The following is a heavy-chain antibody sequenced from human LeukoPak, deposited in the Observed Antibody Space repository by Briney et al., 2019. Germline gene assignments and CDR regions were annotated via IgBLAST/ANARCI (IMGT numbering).Heavy chain of an antibody. CDR1: GGSISSGGSS. CDR2: MSHSGST. D-gene: IGHD6-25*01. V-gene: IGHV4-30-2*01. J-gene: IGHJ5*02. Sequence: SSQTLSLTCAVSGGSISSGGSSWSWIRQPPGQGLEWIGYMSHSGSTYYNPSLKSRVTISVDRSKNQISLKLSSLTAADTAVYYCARYPAENWFDPWGQGTLVSVSS. CDR3: ARYPAENWFDP.